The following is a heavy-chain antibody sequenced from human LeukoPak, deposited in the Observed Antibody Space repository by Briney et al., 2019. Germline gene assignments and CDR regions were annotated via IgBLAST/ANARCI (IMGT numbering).Heavy chain of an antibody. CDR2: ISGSGGST. CDR1: GFTFSSYG. V-gene: IGHV3-23*01. Sequence: GGSLRLSCAASGFTFSSYGMSWVRQAPGKGLEWVSAISGSGGSTYYADSVKGRFTISRDNSKNTLYLQMNSLRAEDTAVYYCARESSTTYGSGSYGFDYWGQGTLVTVSS. J-gene: IGHJ4*02. D-gene: IGHD3-10*01. CDR3: ARESSTTYGSGSYGFDY.